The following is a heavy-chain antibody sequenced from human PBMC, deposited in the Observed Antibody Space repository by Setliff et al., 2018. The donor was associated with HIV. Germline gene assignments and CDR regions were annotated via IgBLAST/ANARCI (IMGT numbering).Heavy chain of an antibody. V-gene: IGHV3-11*04. CDR3: ARRAYCSSTTCFDN. J-gene: IGHJ4*02. CDR2: ISRRENFI. Sequence: NPSETLSLTCTVSGYPISSGYYWGWIRQPPGKGLEWIAYISRRENFIRYADSVKGRFTISRDNAKNSLYLQLNSLRAEDTAVYYCARRAYCSSTTCFDNWGQGTLVTVSS. D-gene: IGHD2-2*01. CDR1: GYPISSGYY.